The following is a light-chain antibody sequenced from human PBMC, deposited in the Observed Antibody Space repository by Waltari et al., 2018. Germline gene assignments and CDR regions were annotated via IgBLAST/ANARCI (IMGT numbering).Light chain of an antibody. V-gene: IGKV3-15*01. J-gene: IGKJ1*01. CDR2: GAS. CDR3: QQYNNWPQT. CDR1: RNVNSN. Sequence: EIVMTQSPATLSVSPGERATLSCRASRNVNSNLAWYQQKPGQAPRLLIYGASNRATGFPARFSGSGSGTDFTLTINSLQSEDFAVYYCQQYNNWPQTFGQGTKVEI.